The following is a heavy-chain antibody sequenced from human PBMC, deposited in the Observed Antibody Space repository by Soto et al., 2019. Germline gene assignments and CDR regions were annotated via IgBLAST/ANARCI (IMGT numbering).Heavy chain of an antibody. CDR2: MNQDGSES. V-gene: IGHV3-7*01. CDR1: GFSLSSYW. Sequence: EVQLVESGGGLVQPGGSLRLSCAASGFSLSSYWMSWVRRPPGKGLEWVANMNQDGSESDYVGSVKGRFTFTRDNAKNSLYLQMNSLRAEDTAVYYCARLSTSAGRRDLACWGQGTLVTVSS. CDR3: ARLSTSAGRRDLAC. J-gene: IGHJ4*02.